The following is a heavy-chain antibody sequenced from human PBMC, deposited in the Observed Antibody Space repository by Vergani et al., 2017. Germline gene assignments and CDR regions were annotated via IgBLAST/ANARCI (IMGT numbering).Heavy chain of an antibody. CDR1: GYTFTVYY. CDR2: INPNSGGT. J-gene: IGHJ6*02. Sequence: QVQLVQSGAEVKKPGASVQVSCKASGYTFTVYYMHWVRQAPGQGLAWMGWINPNSGGTNYAQKFQGRVTMTRDTSISTAYMELSRLRSDDTAVYYCARDXLAWELYYYYGMDVWGQGTTVTVSS. CDR3: ARDXLAWELYYYYGMDV. V-gene: IGHV1-2*02. D-gene: IGHD1-26*01.